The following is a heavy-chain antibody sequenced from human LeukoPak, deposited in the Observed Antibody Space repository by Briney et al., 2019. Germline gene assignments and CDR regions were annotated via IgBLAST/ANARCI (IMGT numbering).Heavy chain of an antibody. D-gene: IGHD1-26*01. CDR1: GFTFSSYG. Sequence: SGGSLRLSCAASGFTFSSYGMNWVRQAPGKGLEWVAVISYDGSNKYYADSVKGRFTISRDNSKNTLYLQMNSLRAEDTAVYYCARDGNSGSYYDAFDIWGQGTMVTVSS. J-gene: IGHJ3*02. CDR3: ARDGNSGSYYDAFDI. V-gene: IGHV3-30*03. CDR2: ISYDGSNK.